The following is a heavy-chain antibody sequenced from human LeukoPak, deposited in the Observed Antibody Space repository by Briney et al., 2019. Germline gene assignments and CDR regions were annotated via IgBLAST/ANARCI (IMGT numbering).Heavy chain of an antibody. D-gene: IGHD3-10*01. CDR3: AGITMVRGDTNWFDP. Sequence: GGSLRLSCAASGFTFSSYWMSWVRQTPGKGLEWVANIKQDGSEKYYVDSVKGRFTISRDNAKNSLYLQMNSLRAEDTAVYYCAGITMVRGDTNWFDPWGQGTLVTVSS. CDR2: IKQDGSEK. V-gene: IGHV3-7*01. CDR1: GFTFSSYW. J-gene: IGHJ5*02.